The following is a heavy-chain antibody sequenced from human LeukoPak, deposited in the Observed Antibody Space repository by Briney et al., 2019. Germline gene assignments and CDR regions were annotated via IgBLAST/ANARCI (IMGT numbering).Heavy chain of an antibody. CDR1: GFTFRTYG. D-gene: IGHD1-14*01. CDR3: AKAPGGPEAQYYYYMDV. J-gene: IGHJ6*03. V-gene: IGHV3-30*02. Sequence: GGSLRLSCAASGFTFRTYGMHWVRQAPGKGLEWVAFIRYDGSNKYYADSVKGRFTISRDNSKNTLYLQMNGLRAEDTAVYYCAKAPGGPEAQYYYYMDVWGKGTTVTISS. CDR2: IRYDGSNK.